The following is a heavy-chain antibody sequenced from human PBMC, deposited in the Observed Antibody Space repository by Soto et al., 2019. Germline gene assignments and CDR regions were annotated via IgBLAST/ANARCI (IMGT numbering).Heavy chain of an antibody. CDR3: ARHHLSRKVFHI. Sequence: WETLSLTGTVSGGSISSGSYYWDRIRQPPGKGLEWIGSIYYSGSTYYNPSLKSRVTIFVDTSKNQFSLKLSSVTAADTAVYYCARHHLSRKVFHIWGQGTMVTVSS. J-gene: IGHJ3*02. V-gene: IGHV4-39*01. CDR1: GGSISSGSYY. CDR2: IYYSGST.